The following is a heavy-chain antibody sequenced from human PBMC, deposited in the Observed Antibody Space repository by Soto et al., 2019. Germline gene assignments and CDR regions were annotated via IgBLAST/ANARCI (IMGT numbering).Heavy chain of an antibody. CDR2: IIPIFGIS. J-gene: IGHJ4*02. CDR3: AREAWGVGTTTSDY. CDR1: GGAFSNYA. Sequence: QVQLVQSGAEVKKPGSSVKVSCTASGGAFSNYAISWVRQAPGQGLEWMGGIIPIFGISNYAQKFQGRVTITADESTSTAYMDLSSLRSEDMAVYYCAREAWGVGTTTSDYWGQGTLVTVSS. V-gene: IGHV1-69*12. D-gene: IGHD1-26*01.